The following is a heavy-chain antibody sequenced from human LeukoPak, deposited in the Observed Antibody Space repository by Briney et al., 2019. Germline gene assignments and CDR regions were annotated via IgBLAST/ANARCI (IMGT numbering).Heavy chain of an antibody. Sequence: SGTLSLTCTVSGGSTSSGNYYWGWIRQPPGKGLEWIGGISSSGNTYYNPSLKSRITIFIDTSKNHFSLKLSSVSAADTAVYYCARAYCSGGSCYSPVLNYFDYWGQGTLVTVSS. CDR2: ISSSGNT. V-gene: IGHV4-39*02. CDR1: GGSTSSGNYY. J-gene: IGHJ4*02. CDR3: ARAYCSGGSCYSPVLNYFDY. D-gene: IGHD2-15*01.